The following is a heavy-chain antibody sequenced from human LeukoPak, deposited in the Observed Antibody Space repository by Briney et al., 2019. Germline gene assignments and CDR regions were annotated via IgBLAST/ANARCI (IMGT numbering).Heavy chain of an antibody. J-gene: IGHJ4*02. CDR3: AKYSSSWHFDY. V-gene: IGHV1-3*04. CDR2: INTGNGNT. D-gene: IGHD6-13*01. CDR1: GYTFTSYA. Sequence: ASVTVSCKASGYTFTSYAMHWVRQAPGQRLEWMGWINTGNGNTKFSQKFQGRVTITRDTSESTAYMQLSSLRSEDTAVYYCAKYSSSWHFDYWGQGTLVTVSS.